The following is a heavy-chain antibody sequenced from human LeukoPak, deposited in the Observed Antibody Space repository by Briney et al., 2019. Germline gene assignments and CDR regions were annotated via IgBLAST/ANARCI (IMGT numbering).Heavy chain of an antibody. D-gene: IGHD2-8*01. Sequence: SETLSLTCTVSGDSISSSYWSWIRQPPGKGLEWIGYIYYSGSTNYNPSLKSRVTISVDTSKNQFSLMLSSVTAADTAVYYCARRYCSNGVCCLDYWGQGTLVTVSP. CDR1: GDSISSSY. V-gene: IGHV4-59*08. CDR2: IYYSGST. CDR3: ARRYCSNGVCCLDY. J-gene: IGHJ4*02.